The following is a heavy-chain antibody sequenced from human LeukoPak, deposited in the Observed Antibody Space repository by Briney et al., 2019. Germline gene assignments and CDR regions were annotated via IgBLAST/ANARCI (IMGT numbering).Heavy chain of an antibody. V-gene: IGHV3-33*01. CDR3: ATGFMAALAAAGLFDY. J-gene: IGHJ4*02. CDR2: IWYDGSNK. CDR1: GFTFSSYG. D-gene: IGHD6-13*01. Sequence: GGSLRLSCAASGFTFSSYGMHWVRQAPGKGLEWVAVIWYDGSNKYYADSVKGRFTISRDNSKNTLYLQMNSLRAEDTAVYYCATGFMAALAAAGLFDYWGQGTLVTVSS.